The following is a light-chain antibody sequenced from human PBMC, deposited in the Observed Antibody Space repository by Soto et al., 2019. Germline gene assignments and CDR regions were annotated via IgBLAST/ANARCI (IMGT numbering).Light chain of an antibody. CDR1: INDIGSYKY. CDR3: SSYTGSSTI. V-gene: IGLV2-14*01. Sequence: QSALTQPASVSGSPGQSITISCTGTINDIGSYKYVSWYQQHPGRAPQLIIYDVSYRPSGVSDRFSGSKSGNTASLTISGLRAEDEADYYCSSYTGSSTIFGGGTKLTVL. CDR2: DVS. J-gene: IGLJ2*01.